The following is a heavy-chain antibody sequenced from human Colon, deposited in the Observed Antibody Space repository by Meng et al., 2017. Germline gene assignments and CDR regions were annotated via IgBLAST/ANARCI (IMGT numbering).Heavy chain of an antibody. CDR3: AKDPPFAVPPRGDWFDP. D-gene: IGHD6-19*01. CDR2: ISGSGDFT. J-gene: IGHJ5*02. CDR1: GFTFSSYG. Sequence: GGSLRLSCAASGFTFSSYGMSWVRQAPGKGLEWVSAISGSGDFTYYADSVKGRFTISRDNSKNTLYLQMNSLRGEDTTVYFCAKDPPFAVPPRGDWFDPWGLGTLVTVSS. V-gene: IGHV3-23*01.